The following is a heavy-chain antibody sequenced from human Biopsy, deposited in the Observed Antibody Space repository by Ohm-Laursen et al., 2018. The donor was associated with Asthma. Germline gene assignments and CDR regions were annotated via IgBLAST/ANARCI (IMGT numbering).Heavy chain of an antibody. CDR1: GDSINSGGYS. CDR3: VRGSSSWHHGPFHYYYGLDV. D-gene: IGHD6-13*01. Sequence: SDTLSLTCAVSGDSINSGGYSWDWIRQPPREGLEWVAYLFHSGGTLYNPSPEGRVTVSAGTSKNQFSLKLTSVTAADTAVYYCVRGSSSWHHGPFHYYYGLDVWGQGTTATVSS. CDR2: LFHSGGT. J-gene: IGHJ6*02. V-gene: IGHV4-39*01.